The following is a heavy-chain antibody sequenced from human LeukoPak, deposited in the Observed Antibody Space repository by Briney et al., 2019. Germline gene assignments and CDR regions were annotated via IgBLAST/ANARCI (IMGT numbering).Heavy chain of an antibody. CDR2: ISYSGTT. CDR1: GDSISSSSYY. J-gene: IGHJ4*02. CDR3: ARALLWFGKYYFDY. D-gene: IGHD3-10*01. Sequence: SETLSLTCTVSGDSISSSSYYWGWIRQPPGKGLEWIGSISYSGTTYYNPSLKSRVTISVDTSKNHFSLKLSSVTAADTAVYYCARALLWFGKYYFDYWGQGTLVTVSS. V-gene: IGHV4-39*07.